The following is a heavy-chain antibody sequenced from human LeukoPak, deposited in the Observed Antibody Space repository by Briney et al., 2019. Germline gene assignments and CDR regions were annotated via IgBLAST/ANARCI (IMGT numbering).Heavy chain of an antibody. D-gene: IGHD2-15*01. CDR3: ARRPAVAATRNAFDI. CDR2: IYYSGST. V-gene: IGHV4-59*01. CDR1: GGSISSYY. Sequence: SETLSLTCTVSGGSISSYYWSWIRQPPGKGLEWIGYIYYSGSTNYNPSLKSRVTISVDTSKNQFSLKLSSVTAADTAVYYCARRPAVAATRNAFDIWGQGTMVTVSS. J-gene: IGHJ3*02.